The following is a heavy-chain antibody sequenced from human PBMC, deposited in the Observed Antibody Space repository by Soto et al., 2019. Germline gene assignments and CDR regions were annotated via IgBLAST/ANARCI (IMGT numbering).Heavy chain of an antibody. Sequence: SETLSLTCTVSGDSIRSSSYYWGWVRQPPGKGLEYIGSIYYSGSTFYNPSLKSRVTLSVDTSRNQFSLKLSSMTGADTAVYYCARLHYWIVAPAPHFDLWGQGTLVTVSS. V-gene: IGHV4-39*01. CDR3: ARLHYWIVAPAPHFDL. D-gene: IGHD5-12*01. J-gene: IGHJ4*02. CDR2: IYYSGST. CDR1: GDSIRSSSYY.